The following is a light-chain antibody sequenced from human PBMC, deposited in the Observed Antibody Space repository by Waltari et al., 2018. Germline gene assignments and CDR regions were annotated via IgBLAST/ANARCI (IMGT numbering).Light chain of an antibody. CDR3: QQYNNWPPVT. Sequence: EIVMTQSPATLSVSPGERVTLSCRASQSLNSNLAWYQQRPGQAPRLLIYGTSTRATGVPDRFSGSESGTEFTLTISSLQSEDFAIYYCQQYNNWPPVTFGGGTKVEI. J-gene: IGKJ4*01. V-gene: IGKV3-15*01. CDR1: QSLNSN. CDR2: GTS.